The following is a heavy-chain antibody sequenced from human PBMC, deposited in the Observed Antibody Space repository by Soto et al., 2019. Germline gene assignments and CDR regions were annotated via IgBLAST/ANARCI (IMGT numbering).Heavy chain of an antibody. CDR2: INPNSGGT. D-gene: IGHD6-13*01. CDR1: GYTFTSYY. Sequence: ASVKVSCKASGYTFTSYYIHWVRQAPGQGLEWMGWINPNSGGTNYAQESQDRVTMTGDTSITTAYMELSSLRSDDTAVYYCASTIIAAAGTPYFDYWGQGTLVTVSS. V-gene: IGHV1-2*02. CDR3: ASTIIAAAGTPYFDY. J-gene: IGHJ4*02.